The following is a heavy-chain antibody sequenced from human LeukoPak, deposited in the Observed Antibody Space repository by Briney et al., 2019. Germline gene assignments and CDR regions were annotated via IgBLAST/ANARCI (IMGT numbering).Heavy chain of an antibody. CDR1: GFTFDDYA. J-gene: IGHJ4*02. Sequence: GGSLRLSCAASGFTFDDYAMHWVRQAPGKGLEWVSLISGDGGSTYYADSVKGRFTMSRDNSKNTPYLQMKSLRTEDNALYYCAEDIDEAVVTLSFDYWGQGTLVTVSS. CDR2: ISGDGGST. D-gene: IGHD4-23*01. CDR3: AEDIDEAVVTLSFDY. V-gene: IGHV3-43*02.